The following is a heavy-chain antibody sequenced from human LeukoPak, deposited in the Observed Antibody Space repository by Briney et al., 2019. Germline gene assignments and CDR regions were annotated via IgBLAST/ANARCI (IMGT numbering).Heavy chain of an antibody. CDR1: GGTFIIYA. CDR3: ARDLFEWELPTTRVWAFDI. D-gene: IGHD1-26*01. CDR2: IIPIFGTA. V-gene: IGHV1-69*01. Sequence: SVKVSCTASGGTFIIYAISWVRQAPGQGLEWMGGIIPIFGTANYAQKLQGRVTITADESTSTAYMELSSLRSEDTAVYYCARDLFEWELPTTRVWAFDIWGQGTMVTVSS. J-gene: IGHJ3*02.